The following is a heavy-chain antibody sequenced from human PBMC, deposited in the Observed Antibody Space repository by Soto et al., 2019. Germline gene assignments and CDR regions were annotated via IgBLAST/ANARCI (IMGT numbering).Heavy chain of an antibody. CDR1: GGFISSSSYY. J-gene: IGHJ4*02. CDR2: IYYSGST. Sequence: PSETLSLTCTVSGGFISSSSYYWGWIRQPPGKGLEWIGSIYYSGSTYYNPSLKSRVTISVDTSKNQFSLKLSSVTAADTAVYYCARGQLWLRTYDYWGQGTLVTVSS. D-gene: IGHD5-18*01. CDR3: ARGQLWLRTYDY. V-gene: IGHV4-39*01.